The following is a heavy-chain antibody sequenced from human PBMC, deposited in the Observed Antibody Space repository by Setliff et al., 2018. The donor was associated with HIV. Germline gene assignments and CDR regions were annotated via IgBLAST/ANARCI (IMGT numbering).Heavy chain of an antibody. Sequence: ASVKVSCKVSGYTVTELSINWVRQAPGKGPEWMGGFDPEDNKIVYAQKFQGRVTTTEDTSTDTAYMELSRLRSDDTAVYYCARSPRYSSGWYDSYFDQWGQGTLVTVSP. J-gene: IGHJ4*02. D-gene: IGHD6-19*01. CDR1: GYTVTELS. CDR3: ARSPRYSSGWYDSYFDQ. V-gene: IGHV1-24*01. CDR2: FDPEDNKI.